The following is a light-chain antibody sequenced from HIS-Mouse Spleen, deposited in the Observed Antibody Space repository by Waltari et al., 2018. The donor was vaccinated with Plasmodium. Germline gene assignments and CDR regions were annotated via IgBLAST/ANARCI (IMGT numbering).Light chain of an antibody. CDR2: EVS. Sequence: QSALTQPASVSGSPGQSITISCPGTGSDVGGYNYGSWYQQHPGKAPNLMIYEVSNRPSGVSNRFSGSKSGNTASLTISGLQAEDEADYYCSSYTSSSTLVFGGGTKLTVL. CDR1: GSDVGGYNY. J-gene: IGLJ2*01. CDR3: SSYTSSSTLV. V-gene: IGLV2-14*01.